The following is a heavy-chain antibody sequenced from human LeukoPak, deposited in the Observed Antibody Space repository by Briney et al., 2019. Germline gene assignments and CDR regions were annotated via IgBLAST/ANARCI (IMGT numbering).Heavy chain of an antibody. Sequence: GGSLRLSCAASGFTFSSYSMNWVRQAPGKGLEWVSYISSSAGAIYYADSVKGRFTISRDNAKNSLYLQMNSLRDEDTAVYYCARAPLVGATLYYFDYWGQGTLVTVSS. CDR3: ARAPLVGATLYYFDY. J-gene: IGHJ4*02. V-gene: IGHV3-48*02. D-gene: IGHD1-26*01. CDR2: ISSSAGAI. CDR1: GFTFSSYS.